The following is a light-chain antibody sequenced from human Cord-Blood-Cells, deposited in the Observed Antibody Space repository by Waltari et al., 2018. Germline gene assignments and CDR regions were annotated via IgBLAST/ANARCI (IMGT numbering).Light chain of an antibody. J-gene: IGLJ3*02. CDR1: SSDVGSYNL. V-gene: IGLV2-23*01. CDR3: CSYAGNSTWV. CDR2: EGS. Sequence: QSALTQPASVSGSPGQSITISCTGTSSDVGSYNLVSWYKQHPGKAPKLMIYEGSKRPSGVSNRFSGSKSGNTASLTISGLQAEDEADYYCCSYAGNSTWVFGGGTKLTVL.